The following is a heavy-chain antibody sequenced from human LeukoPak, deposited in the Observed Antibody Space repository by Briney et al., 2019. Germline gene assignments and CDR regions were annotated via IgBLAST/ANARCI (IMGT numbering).Heavy chain of an antibody. CDR3: ARLKPDYGGKNAFDI. V-gene: IGHV4-34*01. Sequence: SETLSLTCAVYGGSFSGYYWSWIRQPPGKGLEWIGEINHSGSTNYNPSLKSRVTIPVDTSKNQFSLKLSSVTAADTAVYYCARLKPDYGGKNAFDIWGQGTMVTVSS. CDR2: INHSGST. CDR1: GGSFSGYY. J-gene: IGHJ3*02. D-gene: IGHD4-23*01.